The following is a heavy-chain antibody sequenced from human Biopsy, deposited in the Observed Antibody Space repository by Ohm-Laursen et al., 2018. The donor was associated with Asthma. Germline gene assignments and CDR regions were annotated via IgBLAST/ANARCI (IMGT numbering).Heavy chain of an antibody. CDR1: GYSLTDLS. Sequence: ASVKVSCKISGYSLTDLSMHWVRQAPGHGLEWMGGHDHEEGGTVHARRFQGRVTMTEDTSTDTAYMELSSLSSDDTAVYYCASDFPKDYVRYNFQFWGQGTLVTVSS. CDR2: HDHEEGGT. J-gene: IGHJ4*02. V-gene: IGHV1-24*01. CDR3: ASDFPKDYVRYNFQF. D-gene: IGHD4-17*01.